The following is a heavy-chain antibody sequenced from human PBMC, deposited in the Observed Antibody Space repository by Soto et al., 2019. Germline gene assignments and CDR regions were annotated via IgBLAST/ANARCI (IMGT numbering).Heavy chain of an antibody. D-gene: IGHD3-22*01. Sequence: PGGSLRLSCAASGFTFSSYGMHWVRQAPGKGLEWVAVIWYDGSNKYYADSVKGRFTISRDNSKNTLYLQMNSLRAEDTAVYYCARALDSSGYQPGYWGQGTQVTVSS. J-gene: IGHJ4*02. V-gene: IGHV3-33*01. CDR3: ARALDSSGYQPGY. CDR1: GFTFSSYG. CDR2: IWYDGSNK.